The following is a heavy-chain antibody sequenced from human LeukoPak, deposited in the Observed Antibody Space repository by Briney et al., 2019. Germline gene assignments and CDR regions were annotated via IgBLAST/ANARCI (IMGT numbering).Heavy chain of an antibody. D-gene: IGHD3-3*01. CDR3: ARQAGYYDFSNPNHLVRGTPGVFDI. CDR1: GYKFASHW. Sequence: GESLKISCKGSGYKFASHWIVWVRQMSGKGLEWVGMVYPDDSDTRYGPSFEGQVAFSVDRSTNTAYLQWNSLKASDTAIYYCARQAGYYDFSNPNHLVRGTPGVFDIWGQGTVVAVSS. J-gene: IGHJ3*02. V-gene: IGHV5-51*01. CDR2: VYPDDSDT.